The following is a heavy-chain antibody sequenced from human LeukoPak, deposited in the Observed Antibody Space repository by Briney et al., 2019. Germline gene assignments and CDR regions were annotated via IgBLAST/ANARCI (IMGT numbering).Heavy chain of an antibody. CDR1: GFTVSSNY. CDR3: AGPLGDSSGYYSDY. J-gene: IGHJ4*02. Sequence: GGSLRLSCAASGFTVSSNYMSWVRQAPGKGLEWVSSISSSSSYIYYADSVKGRFTISRDNAKNSLYLQMNSLRAEDTAVYYCAGPLGDSSGYYSDYWGQGTLVTVSS. D-gene: IGHD3-22*01. V-gene: IGHV3-21*01. CDR2: ISSSSSYI.